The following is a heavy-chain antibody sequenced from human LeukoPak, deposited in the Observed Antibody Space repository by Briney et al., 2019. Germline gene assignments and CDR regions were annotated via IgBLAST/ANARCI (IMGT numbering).Heavy chain of an antibody. D-gene: IGHD2-2*01. CDR3: ARETDSTLFDY. CDR2: ISSSGTTI. CDR1: GFTFSIYE. Sequence: GGSLRLSCAASGFTFSIYEMNWVRQAPGKGLEWVSYISSSGTTIYYADSVKGRFTISRDNAKNSLYLQLNSLKAEDTAVYYCARETDSTLFDYWGQGTLVTVSS. V-gene: IGHV3-48*03. J-gene: IGHJ4*02.